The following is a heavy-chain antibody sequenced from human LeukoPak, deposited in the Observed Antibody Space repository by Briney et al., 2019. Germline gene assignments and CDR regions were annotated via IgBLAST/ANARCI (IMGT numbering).Heavy chain of an antibody. Sequence: GGSLRLSCAASGFTFSSYWMSWVRQAPGKGLEWVANIKQDGSEKYYVDSVKGRFSISRDNAKNTLYLQMNSLRVEDTAVYYCARGRPHGNDYWGQGTLVTVSS. J-gene: IGHJ4*02. CDR1: GFTFSSYW. CDR2: IKQDGSEK. D-gene: IGHD4-23*01. CDR3: ARGRPHGNDY. V-gene: IGHV3-7*01.